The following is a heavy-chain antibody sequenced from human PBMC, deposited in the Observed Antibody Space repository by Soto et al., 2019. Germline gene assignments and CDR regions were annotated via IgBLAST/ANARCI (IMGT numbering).Heavy chain of an antibody. CDR2: IYYSGGT. V-gene: IGHV4-59*01. CDR1: GGSISSYY. CDR3: ASSRYGSGIGWFDP. J-gene: IGHJ5*02. Sequence: QVQLQESGPGLVKPSETLSLTCTVTGGSISSYYWSWIRQPPGKGLEWIGYIYYSGGTNYNPSLKSRVTISVDTSRHQFSLKLSSVTAADTAAYYCASSRYGSGIGWFDPWGQGTLVTVSS. D-gene: IGHD3-10*01.